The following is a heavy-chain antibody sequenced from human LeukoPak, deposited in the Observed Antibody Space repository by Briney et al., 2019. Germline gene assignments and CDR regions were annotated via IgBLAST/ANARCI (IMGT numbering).Heavy chain of an antibody. J-gene: IGHJ4*02. Sequence: ASVKVSCKVSGYTLTELSMHWGRQAPGKGLGWMGGFDPEDGETIYAQKFQGRVTMTEDTSTDTAYMELSSLRSEDTAVYYCATAPSAVAGAPYFDYWGQGTLVTVSS. CDR1: GYTLTELS. V-gene: IGHV1-24*01. D-gene: IGHD6-19*01. CDR3: ATAPSAVAGAPYFDY. CDR2: FDPEDGET.